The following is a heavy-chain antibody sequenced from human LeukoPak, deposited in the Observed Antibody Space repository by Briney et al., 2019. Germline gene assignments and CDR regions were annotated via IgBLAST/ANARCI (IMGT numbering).Heavy chain of an antibody. CDR3: ARVLYSSSWYLFDY. D-gene: IGHD6-13*01. CDR1: GFTFSSYW. Sequence: GGSLRLSCAASGFTFSSYWMHWVRQAPGKGLVWVSRINSDGSSTSYADSVNGRFTISRDNAKNTLYLQMNSLRAEDTAVYYCARVLYSSSWYLFDYWGQGTLVTVSS. J-gene: IGHJ4*02. CDR2: INSDGSST. V-gene: IGHV3-74*01.